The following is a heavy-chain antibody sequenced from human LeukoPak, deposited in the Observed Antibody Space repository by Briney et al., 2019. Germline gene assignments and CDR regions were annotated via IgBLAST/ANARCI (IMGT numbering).Heavy chain of an antibody. CDR2: IKQDGSEK. J-gene: IGHJ6*03. D-gene: IGHD2-8*01. CDR1: GFTFSSYW. Sequence: QPGGSLRLSCAASGFTFSSYWMSWVRQAPGKGLEWVANIKQDGSEKYCVDSLKGRSTISRDNAKNSLYLQMNSLRAEDTAVYYCARDIRTSLRMVYVSNYYYYMDVWGKGTTVTVSS. V-gene: IGHV3-7*01. CDR3: ARDIRTSLRMVYVSNYYYYMDV.